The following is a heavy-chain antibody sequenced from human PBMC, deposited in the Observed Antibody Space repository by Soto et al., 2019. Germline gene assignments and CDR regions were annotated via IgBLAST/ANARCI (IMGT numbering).Heavy chain of an antibody. CDR3: ARDLGALGTGTITYGMDV. CDR2: IYYSGST. V-gene: IGHV4-39*02. J-gene: IGHJ6*02. CDR1: GCSISSSSYY. D-gene: IGHD3-3*01. Sequence: SETLSLTCTVSGCSISSSSYYWGWIRQPPGKGLEWIGSIYYSGSTYYNPSLKSRVTISVDTSKNQFSLKLSSVTAADTAVYYCARDLGALGTGTITYGMDVWGQGTTVTVSS.